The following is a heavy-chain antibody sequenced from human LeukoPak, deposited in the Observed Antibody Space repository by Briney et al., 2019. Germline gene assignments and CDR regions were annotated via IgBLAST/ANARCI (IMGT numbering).Heavy chain of an antibody. Sequence: SETLSLTCTVSGGSISSYYWSWIRQPPGKGLEWIGYIYYRGSANYSPSLKSRVTISVDTSKNQFSLKLNSVTAADTAVYYCARDWEQMSSGWYYPFDYWGQGTLVTVSS. V-gene: IGHV4-59*01. J-gene: IGHJ4*02. CDR2: IYYRGSA. D-gene: IGHD6-19*01. CDR3: ARDWEQMSSGWYYPFDY. CDR1: GGSISSYY.